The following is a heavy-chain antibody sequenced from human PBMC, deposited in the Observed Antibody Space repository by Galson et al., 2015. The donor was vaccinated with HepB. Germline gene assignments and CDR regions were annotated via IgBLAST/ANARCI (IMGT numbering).Heavy chain of an antibody. J-gene: IGHJ1*01. Sequence: SLRLSCAASGFTFSSYAMSWVRQAPGKGLEWVSAISGSGGSTYYADSVKGRFTISRDNSKNTLYLQMNSLRAEDTAVYYCAKDHDYYDSSGREAYAEYFQHWGQGTLVTVSS. V-gene: IGHV3-23*01. CDR2: ISGSGGST. CDR3: AKDHDYYDSSGREAYAEYFQH. D-gene: IGHD3-22*01. CDR1: GFTFSSYA.